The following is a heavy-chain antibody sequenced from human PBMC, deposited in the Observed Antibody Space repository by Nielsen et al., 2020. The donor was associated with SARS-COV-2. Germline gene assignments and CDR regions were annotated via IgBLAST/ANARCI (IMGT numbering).Heavy chain of an antibody. D-gene: IGHD6-25*01. CDR2: VSAYNGNT. CDR1: GFTFSRND. J-gene: IGHJ4*02. Sequence: ASVQVSCRGSGFTFSRNDDGITWVPQAPGQGLEWTGWVSAYNGNTNNAQKFQGRVTMTIDTSTSTAYVELRSLRSDDTAVYYCATGLGSGYYNYWGQGSLVTVSS. CDR3: ATGLGSGYYNY. V-gene: IGHV1-18*04.